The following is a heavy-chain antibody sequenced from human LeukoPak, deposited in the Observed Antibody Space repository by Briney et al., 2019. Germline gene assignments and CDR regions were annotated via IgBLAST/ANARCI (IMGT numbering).Heavy chain of an antibody. CDR2: ISAYNGNT. CDR3: ARDGDPVYCSSTSCYGHWFDP. V-gene: IGHV1-18*01. J-gene: IGHJ5*02. D-gene: IGHD2-2*01. Sequence: ASVKVSCKASGYTFTSYGISWVRQAPGQGLEWMGWISAYNGNTNYAQKLQGRVTMTTDTSTRTAYMELRSLRSDDGAVYSCARDGDPVYCSSTSCYGHWFDPWGQGTLVTVSS. CDR1: GYTFTSYG.